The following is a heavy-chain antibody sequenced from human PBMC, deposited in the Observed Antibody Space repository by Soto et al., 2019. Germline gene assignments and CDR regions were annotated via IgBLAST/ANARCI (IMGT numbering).Heavy chain of an antibody. V-gene: IGHV3-23*01. CDR2: ISGSGGTT. CDR3: ARDFFEYSSPPGAFEI. CDR1: GFTFGSYA. Sequence: PGGSLRLSCAASGFTFGSYAMSWVRQAPGKGLDWVSAISGSGGTTYYAGSVQGRFTISRDNSKNTLYLQMNSLRAEDTAVYYCARDFFEYSSPPGAFEIWGQGTMVTVSS. J-gene: IGHJ3*02. D-gene: IGHD6-6*01.